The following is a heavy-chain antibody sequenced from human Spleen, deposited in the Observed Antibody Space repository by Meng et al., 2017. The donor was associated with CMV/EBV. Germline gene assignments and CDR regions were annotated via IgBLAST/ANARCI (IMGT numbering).Heavy chain of an antibody. D-gene: IGHD3-22*01. CDR1: GFTFSSYA. Sequence: GGSLRLSCAASGFTFSSYAMHWVRQAPGKGLEWVAVISYDGSNKYYADSVKGRFTISRDNSKNTLYLQMNSLRAEDTAVYYCARGSYYDSSGHTDYWGQGTLVTSPQ. V-gene: IGHV3-30-3*01. J-gene: IGHJ4*02. CDR2: ISYDGSNK. CDR3: ARGSYYDSSGHTDY.